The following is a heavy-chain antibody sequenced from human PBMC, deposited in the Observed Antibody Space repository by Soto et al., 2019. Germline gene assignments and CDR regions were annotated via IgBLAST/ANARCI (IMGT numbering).Heavy chain of an antibody. CDR3: ARAGFSTSWLGILATRVHGVEIDP. CDR2: ISSYTGKT. V-gene: IGHV1-18*01. CDR1: GYTFISYG. D-gene: IGHD6-13*01. J-gene: IGHJ5*02. Sequence: QVQLVQSGAEVKKTGASVEVSCKASGYTFISYGISWVRQAPGQGLEWMGWISSYTGKTNYAQKIQGRVTMTTETSTSTAYMELRSLRTDVTAVYYCARAGFSTSWLGILATRVHGVEIDPWGQGTLVTVSS.